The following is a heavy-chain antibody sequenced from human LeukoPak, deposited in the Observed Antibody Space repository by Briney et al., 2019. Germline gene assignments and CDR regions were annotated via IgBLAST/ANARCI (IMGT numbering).Heavy chain of an antibody. CDR1: GYTFTSYG. D-gene: IGHD2-15*01. Sequence: ASVKVSCKASGYTFTSYGISWVRQAPGQGLEWRGLISAYNGNTNYAQKLQGRVTMTTDTSTSTAYMELRSLRSDDTAAYYCARDLEGCRGGSCYHSGDYWGQGTLVTVSS. J-gene: IGHJ4*02. CDR2: ISAYNGNT. V-gene: IGHV1-18*01. CDR3: ARDLEGCRGGSCYHSGDY.